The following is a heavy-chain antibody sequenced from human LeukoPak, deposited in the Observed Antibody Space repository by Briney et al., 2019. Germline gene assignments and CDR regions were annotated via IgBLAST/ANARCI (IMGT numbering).Heavy chain of an antibody. CDR1: GFTFSSYA. Sequence: GGSLRLCCAASGFTFSSYAMSWVRQAPGKGLEWVSAISGSGVSTYYADSVKGRFTISRDNSKNTLSLQMNGLRADDTAVYYCAKLSRVGVAGDFDYWGQGTLVTVSS. V-gene: IGHV3-23*01. CDR2: ISGSGVST. CDR3: AKLSRVGVAGDFDY. D-gene: IGHD6-19*01. J-gene: IGHJ4*02.